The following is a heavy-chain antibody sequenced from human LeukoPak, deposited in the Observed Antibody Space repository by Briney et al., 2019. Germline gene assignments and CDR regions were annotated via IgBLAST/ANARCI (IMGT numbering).Heavy chain of an antibody. V-gene: IGHV4-61*02. CDR3: ARSRITMIVGRRGPTDYYYMDV. Sequence: SETLSLTCTVSGNSISSGDNYWSWIRQPAGKGLEWIGRIYTSGSTYYNPSLKSRVTISVDTSKNQFSLKVRSVTAADTAVYYCARSRITMIVGRRGPTDYYYMDVWGKGTTVTISS. CDR2: IYTSGST. D-gene: IGHD3-22*01. J-gene: IGHJ6*03. CDR1: GNSISSGDNY.